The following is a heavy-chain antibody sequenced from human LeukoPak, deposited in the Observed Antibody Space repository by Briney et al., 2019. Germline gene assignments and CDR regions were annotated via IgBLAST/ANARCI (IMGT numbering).Heavy chain of an antibody. Sequence: GGSLRLSCAASGFTFSSYAMHWVRQAPGKGLEWVAVISYDGSNKYYADSVKGRFTISRDNSKNTLYLQMNSLRAEDTAVYYCARGVGSSSWYGVYWGQGTLVTVSS. D-gene: IGHD6-13*01. CDR3: ARGVGSSSWYGVY. CDR2: ISYDGSNK. V-gene: IGHV3-30*01. J-gene: IGHJ4*02. CDR1: GFTFSSYA.